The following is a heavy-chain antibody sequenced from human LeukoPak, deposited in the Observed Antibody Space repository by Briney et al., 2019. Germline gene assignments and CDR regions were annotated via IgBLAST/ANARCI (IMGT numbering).Heavy chain of an antibody. J-gene: IGHJ6*03. V-gene: IGHV1-69-2*01. Sequence: GASVTVSCKASGYTFSDYYIHWVPQAPGKGLEWMGRVDPEDGETIYAEKFQGRVTITADTSTDTAYMELSSLRSEDRAVYYCTTGSSTGEWLPLYYMDVWGKGTTVTVSS. D-gene: IGHD3-3*01. CDR3: TTGSSTGEWLPLYYMDV. CDR1: GYTFSDYY. CDR2: VDPEDGET.